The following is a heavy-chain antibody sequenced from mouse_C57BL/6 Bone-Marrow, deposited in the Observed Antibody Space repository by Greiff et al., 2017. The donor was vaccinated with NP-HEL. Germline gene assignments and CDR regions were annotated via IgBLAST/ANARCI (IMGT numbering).Heavy chain of an antibody. CDR3: AAGVWFPYYAMDY. CDR1: GYTFTSYG. Sequence: VQLQQSGAELARPGASVKLSCKASGYTFTSYGISWVKQRTGQGLEWIGEIYPRSGNTYYKEKFKGKATLTADKSSSTAYMELRSLTSEDSAVYFCAAGVWFPYYAMDYWGQGTSVTVSS. D-gene: IGHD2-10*02. CDR2: IYPRSGNT. J-gene: IGHJ4*01. V-gene: IGHV1-81*01.